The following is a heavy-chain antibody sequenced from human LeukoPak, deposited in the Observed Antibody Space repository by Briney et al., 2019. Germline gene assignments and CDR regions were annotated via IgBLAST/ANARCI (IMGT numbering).Heavy chain of an antibody. V-gene: IGHV4-34*01. CDR1: GGSFSGYY. J-gene: IGHJ3*02. Sequence: SETLSLTCAVYGGSFSGYYWSWIRQPPGKGLEWIGEINHSGSTNYNPSLKSRVTISVDTSKNQFSLKLSSVTAADTAVYYCARPSSRITMIVVAKPYSHAFDIWGQGTMVTVSS. CDR2: INHSGST. D-gene: IGHD3-22*01. CDR3: ARPSSRITMIVVAKPYSHAFDI.